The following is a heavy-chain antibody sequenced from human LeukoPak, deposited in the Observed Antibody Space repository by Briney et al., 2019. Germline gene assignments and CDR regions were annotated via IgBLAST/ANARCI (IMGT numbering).Heavy chain of an antibody. CDR2: ISSSSSYI. V-gene: IGHV3-21*01. D-gene: IGHD3-3*01. CDR3: ARTLQKFLEWLPPDY. Sequence: GGSLRLSCAASGFTFSSYSMNWVRQAPGKGLEWVSSISSSSSYIYYADSVKGRFTISRDNAKNSLYLQMNSLRAEDTAVYYCARTLQKFLEWLPPDYWGQGTLVTVSS. CDR1: GFTFSSYS. J-gene: IGHJ4*02.